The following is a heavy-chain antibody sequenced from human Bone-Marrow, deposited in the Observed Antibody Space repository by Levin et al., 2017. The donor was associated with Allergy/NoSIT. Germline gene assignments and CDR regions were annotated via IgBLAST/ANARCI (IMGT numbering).Heavy chain of an antibody. D-gene: IGHD2-15*01. CDR3: ARVLPEKLGYCSGGSCSRKYYYYYGMDV. CDR1: GFTFSSYG. V-gene: IGHV3-33*01. J-gene: IGHJ6*02. Sequence: QPGESLKISCAASGFTFSSYGMHWVRQAPGKGLEWVAVIWYDGSNKYYADSVKGRFTISRDNSKNTLYLQMNSLRAEDTAVYYCARVLPEKLGYCSGGSCSRKYYYYYGMDVWGQGTTVTVSS. CDR2: IWYDGSNK.